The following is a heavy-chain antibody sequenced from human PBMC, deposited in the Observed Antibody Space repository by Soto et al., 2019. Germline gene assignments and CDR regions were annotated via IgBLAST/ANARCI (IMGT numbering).Heavy chain of an antibody. CDR2: IYYTDTI. CDR3: ARAYYDTTGYSLDP. V-gene: IGHV4-61*08. Sequence: PSEILSLTCTVSGGSISSGGYYCSWIRQHPGKGLEWIGYIYYTDTINYNPSLKSRAIISVDTSKNQFSLRLNSVTAADTAVYYCARAYYDTTGYSLDPWGQGTLVTVSS. D-gene: IGHD3-22*01. J-gene: IGHJ5*02. CDR1: GGSISSGGYY.